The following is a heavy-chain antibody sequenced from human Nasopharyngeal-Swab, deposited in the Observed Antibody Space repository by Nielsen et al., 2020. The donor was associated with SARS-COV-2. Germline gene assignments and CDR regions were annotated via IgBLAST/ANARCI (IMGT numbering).Heavy chain of an antibody. Sequence: ASVKVSCKASGYTFTSYGISWVRQAPGQGLEWMGWISAYNGNTNYAQKLQGRVTMTTDTSTSTAYIELRSLRSDDTAVYYCARDGLDFGVVIMGDDWYYGMDVWGQGTTVTVSS. V-gene: IGHV1-18*01. CDR2: ISAYNGNT. J-gene: IGHJ6*02. CDR1: GYTFTSYG. D-gene: IGHD3-3*01. CDR3: ARDGLDFGVVIMGDDWYYGMDV.